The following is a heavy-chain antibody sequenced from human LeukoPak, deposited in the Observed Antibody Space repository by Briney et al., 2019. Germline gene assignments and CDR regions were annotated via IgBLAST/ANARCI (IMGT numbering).Heavy chain of an antibody. CDR1: GFTFSSYW. CDR3: ARGYSSSYRIDY. D-gene: IGHD6-6*01. Sequence: GGSLRLSCAASGFTFSSYWMHWVRQAPGKGLVWVSRINGDGSSTSYADSVKGRLTISRDNAKNTLYLQMNSLIAEDTAVYYCARGYSSSYRIDYWGQGTLVTVSS. J-gene: IGHJ4*02. V-gene: IGHV3-74*01. CDR2: INGDGSST.